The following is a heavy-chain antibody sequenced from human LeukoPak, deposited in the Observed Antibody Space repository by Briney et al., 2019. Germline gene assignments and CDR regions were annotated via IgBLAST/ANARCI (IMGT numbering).Heavy chain of an antibody. D-gene: IGHD6-6*01. Sequence: PGGSLRLSCAASGFTFSSYSMNWVRQAPGKGLEWVSSISSSSSYIYYADSVKGRFTISRDNAKNSLYLQMNSLRAEDTAVYYCARERKYSSSSREGPSPIDYWGQGTLVTVSS. V-gene: IGHV3-21*01. CDR3: ARERKYSSSSREGPSPIDY. CDR2: ISSSSSYI. J-gene: IGHJ4*02. CDR1: GFTFSSYS.